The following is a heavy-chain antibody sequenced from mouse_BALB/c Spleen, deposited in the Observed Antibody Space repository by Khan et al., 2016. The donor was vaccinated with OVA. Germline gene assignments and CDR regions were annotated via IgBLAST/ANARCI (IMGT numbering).Heavy chain of an antibody. CDR1: GFTFSTYG. V-gene: IGHV5-6*01. CDR2: VSTGGGYT. D-gene: IGHD1-1*01. CDR3: TRLAYYYDSEGFAY. J-gene: IGHJ3*01. Sequence: EVQVVESGGDLVKPGGSLKLSCAASGFTFSTYGMSWVRQTPDKRLEWVATVSTGGGYTYYPDRVKGRFTISRDNAKNTLYLQMSGLNSEDTAMFYCTRLAYYYDSEGFAYWGQGTLVTVSA.